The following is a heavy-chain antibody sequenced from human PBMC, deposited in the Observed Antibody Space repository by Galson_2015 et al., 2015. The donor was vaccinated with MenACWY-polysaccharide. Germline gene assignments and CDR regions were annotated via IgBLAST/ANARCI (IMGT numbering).Heavy chain of an antibody. CDR3: ARGYSAYD. CDR2: IKSDGSST. V-gene: IGHV3-74*01. J-gene: IGHJ4*02. D-gene: IGHD5-12*01. Sequence: SLRLSCAASGFTFSTYWMHWVRQAPGKGLVWVSRIKSDGSSTNYADSMKGRFTIPRDNAKNTLYLQMNSLRAEDTALYYCARGYSAYDWGQGTLVTVSA. CDR1: GFTFSTYW.